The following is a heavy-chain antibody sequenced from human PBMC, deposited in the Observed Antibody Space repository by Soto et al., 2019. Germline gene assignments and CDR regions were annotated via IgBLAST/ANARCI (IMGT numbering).Heavy chain of an antibody. CDR3: ARRAVAGLTYFDY. D-gene: IGHD6-19*01. CDR1: GGTFSSYA. J-gene: IGHJ4*02. V-gene: IGHV1-69*13. Sequence: SVKVSCKASGGTFSSYAISWVRQAPGQGLEWMGGIIPIFGTANYAQKFQGRVTITADESTSTAYMELSSLRSEDTAVYYCARRAVAGLTYFDYWGQGTLVTVSS. CDR2: IIPIFGTA.